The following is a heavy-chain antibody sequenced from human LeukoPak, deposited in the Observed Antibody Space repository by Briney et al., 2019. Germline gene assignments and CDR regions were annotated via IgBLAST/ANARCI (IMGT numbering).Heavy chain of an antibody. J-gene: IGHJ4*02. CDR1: GFTFSSYA. Sequence: GGSLRLSCAASGFTFSSYAMSWVRQAPGKGLEWVSAITGSGGSTYYADSVKGRFTISRDNSKNTLYLQMNSLRAEGTAVYYCALSAYYYGSGAQGDYFDYWGQGTLVTVSS. D-gene: IGHD3-10*01. CDR3: ALSAYYYGSGAQGDYFDY. V-gene: IGHV3-23*01. CDR2: ITGSGGST.